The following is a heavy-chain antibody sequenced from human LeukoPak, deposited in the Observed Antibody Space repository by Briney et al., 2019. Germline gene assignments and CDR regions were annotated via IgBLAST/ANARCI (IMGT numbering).Heavy chain of an antibody. D-gene: IGHD6-19*01. CDR2: ISGSGGSS. J-gene: IGHJ4*02. V-gene: IGHV3-23*01. Sequence: GGSLRLSCAASGFTFSSYAMSWVRQAPGKGREWVSTISGSGGSSYYADSVKGRFTISRDNSKNTLYLQMNSLRAEDTAVYYCAKRMGSSGRPSYFDYWGQGTLVTVSS. CDR1: GFTFSSYA. CDR3: AKRMGSSGRPSYFDY.